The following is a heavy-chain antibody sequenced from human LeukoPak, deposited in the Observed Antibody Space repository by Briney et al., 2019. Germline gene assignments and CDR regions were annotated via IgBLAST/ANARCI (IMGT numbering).Heavy chain of an antibody. D-gene: IGHD5-18*01. J-gene: IGHJ6*03. Sequence: ASVKVSCKASGYTFTGYYMHWVRQAPGQGLEWMGWINPNSGGTNYAQKFQGRVTMTRDTSISTAYMELSRLRSDDTAVYYCAAGIQLWSSYYYYMDVWGKGTTVTISS. V-gene: IGHV1-2*02. CDR3: AAGIQLWSSYYYYMDV. CDR1: GYTFTGYY. CDR2: INPNSGGT.